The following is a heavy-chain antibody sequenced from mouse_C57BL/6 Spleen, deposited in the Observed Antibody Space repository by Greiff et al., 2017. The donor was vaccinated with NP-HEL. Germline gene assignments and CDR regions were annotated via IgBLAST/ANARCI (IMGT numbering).Heavy chain of an antibody. J-gene: IGHJ1*03. V-gene: IGHV5-9*01. Sequence: EVKLVESGGGLVKPGGSLKLSCAASGFTFSSYTMSWVRQTPEKRLEWVATISGGGGNTYYPDSVKGRFTISRDNAKNTLYLQMSSLRSEDTALYYCARWYYGSSYGWYFDVWGTGTTVTVSS. CDR2: ISGGGGNT. CDR1: GFTFSSYT. D-gene: IGHD1-1*01. CDR3: ARWYYGSSYGWYFDV.